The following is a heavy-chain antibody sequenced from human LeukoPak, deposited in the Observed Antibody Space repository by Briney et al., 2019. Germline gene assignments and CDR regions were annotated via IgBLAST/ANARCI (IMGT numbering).Heavy chain of an antibody. CDR2: INPSGYRA. V-gene: IGHV1-46*01. D-gene: IGHD3-22*01. J-gene: IGHJ4*02. Sequence: GASVTVSCKASGYTFTNYNMHWVRQAPGQGLEWMGTINPSGYRANFAQKFQGRVTMTSDTSTSTVYMELSSLRSEDTAVYYCAREPTYYYDSSGYYNLIFDYWGQGTLVTVSS. CDR1: GYTFTNYN. CDR3: AREPTYYYDSSGYYNLIFDY.